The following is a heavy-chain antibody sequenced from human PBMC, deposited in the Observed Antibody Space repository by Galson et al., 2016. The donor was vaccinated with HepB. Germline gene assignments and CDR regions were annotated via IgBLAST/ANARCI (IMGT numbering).Heavy chain of an antibody. V-gene: IGHV1-3*04. CDR2: LNTANGNT. CDR3: AKAGGGSFSYYYMDL. Sequence: SVKVSCKASGYDFTTYAMQWVRQAPGQRLEWMGWLNTANGNTKYSQKFQDRVTFTRDTSASTAYMELSSLRSEDTAVYYCAKAGGGSFSYYYMDLWGKGTTVIVSS. D-gene: IGHD1-26*01. CDR1: GYDFTTYA. J-gene: IGHJ6*03.